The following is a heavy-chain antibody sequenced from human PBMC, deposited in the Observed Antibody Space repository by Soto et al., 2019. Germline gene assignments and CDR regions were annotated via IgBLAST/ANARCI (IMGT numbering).Heavy chain of an antibody. Sequence: GGSLRLSCAASGFTVNNNYMGWVRQAPGKGLEWVSVIYSGGSGGSTYYADSVKGRFTISRDNSKNTLFLQMNSLRAEDTAVYYCARAPSGNYYFASWGQGTLVTVSS. CDR1: GFTVNNNY. CDR3: ARAPSGNYYFAS. J-gene: IGHJ4*02. D-gene: IGHD1-26*01. CDR2: IYSGGSGGST. V-gene: IGHV3-53*01.